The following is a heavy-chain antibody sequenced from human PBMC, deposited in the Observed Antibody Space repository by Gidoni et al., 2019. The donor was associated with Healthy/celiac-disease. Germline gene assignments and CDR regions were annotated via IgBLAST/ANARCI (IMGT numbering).Heavy chain of an antibody. J-gene: IGHJ4*02. Sequence: GQPLESGGGLVPPGGSLRLSCADSGFTFSTYAMSWVRQAPGKGLEGVSAISGSGGSTYYADSVKGRFTISRDNSKNTLYLQMNSLRAEDTAVYYCAKTTMYYYDSSGYPGDYWGQGTLVTVSS. CDR1: GFTFSTYA. V-gene: IGHV3-23*01. D-gene: IGHD3-22*01. CDR3: AKTTMYYYDSSGYPGDY. CDR2: ISGSGGST.